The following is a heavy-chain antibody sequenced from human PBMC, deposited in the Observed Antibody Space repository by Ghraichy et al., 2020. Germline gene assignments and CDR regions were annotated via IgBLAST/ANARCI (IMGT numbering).Heavy chain of an antibody. CDR1: GFTFSSYT. D-gene: IGHD1-26*01. V-gene: IGHV3-21*01. CDR3: ARGAGSGSYWGGSHNAFHI. Sequence: GSLRLSCAASGFTFSSYTMNWVRQAPGKGLEWVSSISSSSSSMHYPDSLKGRFTISRDNAKNSLYLQMNSLRAEDTAVYYCARGAGSGSYWGGSHNAFHIWGQGTMVTVSS. CDR2: ISSSSSSM. J-gene: IGHJ3*02.